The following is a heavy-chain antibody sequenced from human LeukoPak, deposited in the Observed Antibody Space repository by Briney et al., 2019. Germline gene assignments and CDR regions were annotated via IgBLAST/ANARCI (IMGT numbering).Heavy chain of an antibody. Sequence: PSETLSLTCTVSGGSISSYYWSWIRQLPGKGLEWIGYIYYSGSTNYNPSLRSRVTISVDTSKNQFSLKLSSVTAADTAVYYCARGYGSGSYADYYYMDVWGKGTTVTISS. V-gene: IGHV4-59*01. CDR2: IYYSGST. CDR3: ARGYGSGSYADYYYMDV. D-gene: IGHD3-10*01. J-gene: IGHJ6*03. CDR1: GGSISSYY.